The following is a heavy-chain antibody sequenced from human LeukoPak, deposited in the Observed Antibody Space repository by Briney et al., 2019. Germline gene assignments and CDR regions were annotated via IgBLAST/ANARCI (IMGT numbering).Heavy chain of an antibody. J-gene: IGHJ4*02. V-gene: IGHV3-21*01. CDR1: GFTFSSYS. D-gene: IGHD5-18*01. Sequence: GGSLRLSCAASGFTFSSYSMNWVRQAPGKGLEWVSSISSSSYIYYADSVKGRFTISRDNAKNSLYLKMNSLRAEDTAVYYCARDDTVTAFFWGQGTLVTVSS. CDR2: ISSSSYI. CDR3: ARDDTVTAFF.